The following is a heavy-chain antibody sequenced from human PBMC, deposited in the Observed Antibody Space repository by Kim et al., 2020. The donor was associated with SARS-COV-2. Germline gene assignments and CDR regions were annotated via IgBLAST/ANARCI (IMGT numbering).Heavy chain of an antibody. Sequence: TSSLKRRITISIDTSKNQFSLKLSSVTAADTAVYYCARGPAATYYYGMDVWGQGTTVTVSS. V-gene: IGHV4-59*09. CDR3: ARGPAATYYYGMDV. D-gene: IGHD2-2*01. J-gene: IGHJ6*02.